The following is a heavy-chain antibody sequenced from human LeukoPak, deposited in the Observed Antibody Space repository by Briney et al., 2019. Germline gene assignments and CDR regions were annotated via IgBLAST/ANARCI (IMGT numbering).Heavy chain of an antibody. J-gene: IGHJ4*02. CDR2: IFYSGSP. V-gene: IGHV4-59*08. D-gene: IGHD6-13*01. CDR1: GGSISSYY. Sequence: SETLSLTCTVSGGSISSYYWSWIRQPPGKGPEWIGNIFYSGSPNYNPSLKSRVTISFDTSKNQFSLKLSSVTAADTAVYYCARVGHLAAAGTYDYWGQGTLVTVSS. CDR3: ARVGHLAAAGTYDY.